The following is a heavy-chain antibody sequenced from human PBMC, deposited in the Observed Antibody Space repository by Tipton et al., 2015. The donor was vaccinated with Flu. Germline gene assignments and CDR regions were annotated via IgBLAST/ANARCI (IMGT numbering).Heavy chain of an antibody. Sequence: QLVQSGAELKKPGASVKVSCKGSGYTFIAHYMHWVRQAPGRGLEWMGWINPKDNDTRYPEKFQGRVSVTRDTSISTVYMELSRLSSDDTAVYYCARDGAGYNGAFDMWGQGTMVTVSS. J-gene: IGHJ3*02. CDR3: ARDGAGYNGAFDM. CDR1: GYTFIAHY. V-gene: IGHV1-2*02. CDR2: INPKDNDT. D-gene: IGHD5-24*01.